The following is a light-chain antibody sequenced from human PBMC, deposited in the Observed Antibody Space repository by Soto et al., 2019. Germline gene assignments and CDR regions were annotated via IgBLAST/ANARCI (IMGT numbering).Light chain of an antibody. CDR2: GAS. CDR3: QQYNNWPPIT. V-gene: IGKV3-15*01. Sequence: IVLTESPATMSVSPGERATLSCRASQSVSSNLAWYQQKPGQAPRLLIYGASTRATGIPARFSGSGSGTEFTLTISSLQSEDFAVYYCQQYNNWPPITFGQGTRLEIK. J-gene: IGKJ5*01. CDR1: QSVSSN.